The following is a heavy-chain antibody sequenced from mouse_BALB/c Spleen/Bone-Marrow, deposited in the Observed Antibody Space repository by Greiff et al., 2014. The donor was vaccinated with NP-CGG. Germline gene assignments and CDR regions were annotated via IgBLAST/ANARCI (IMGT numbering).Heavy chain of an antibody. CDR2: INPSSGYT. D-gene: IGHD3-1*01. CDR1: AYTFTDYT. V-gene: IGHV1-4*01. J-gene: IGHJ4*01. CDR3: ARRGTFRATSYAIDY. Sequence: QVQLQQSGAELARPGASVKMSCKASAYTFTDYTVHWVKQRPGQGLEWIGYINPSSGYTNYNQIFKDKATLTADKSSSTAYMQLSSLTSEDSAVYYCARRGTFRATSYAIDYWAQRNSVTDPS.